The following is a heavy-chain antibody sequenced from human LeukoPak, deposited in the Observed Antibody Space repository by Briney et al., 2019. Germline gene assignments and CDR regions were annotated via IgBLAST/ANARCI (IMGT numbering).Heavy chain of an antibody. D-gene: IGHD3-10*01. CDR2: INHSGST. Sequence: PSETLSLTCAVYGGSFSGYYWSWIRQPPGKGLEWIGEINHSGSTNYNPSLKSRVTISVDTSKNQFSLKLSSVTAADTAVYYCARLPLYGSGSYYKAYYYYGMDVWGQGTTVTVSS. V-gene: IGHV4-34*01. CDR1: GGSFSGYY. J-gene: IGHJ6*02. CDR3: ARLPLYGSGSYYKAYYYYGMDV.